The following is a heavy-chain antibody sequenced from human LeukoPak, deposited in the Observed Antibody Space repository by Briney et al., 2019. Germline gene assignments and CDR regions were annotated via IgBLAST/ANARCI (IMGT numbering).Heavy chain of an antibody. CDR3: AKDRCSNGIGCYYYYMEV. CDR2: IQYDRTNE. D-gene: IGHD2-8*01. V-gene: IGHV3-30*02. Sequence: GGSLRLSCAVSGFTFDDYGMSWVRQAPGKGLEWVAYIQYDRTNEQYAHSVKGRFRISRDNSNNILYLQMNSLRTEDTAVYYCAKDRCSNGIGCYYYYMEVWGKGTTVTISS. CDR1: GFTFDDYG. J-gene: IGHJ6*03.